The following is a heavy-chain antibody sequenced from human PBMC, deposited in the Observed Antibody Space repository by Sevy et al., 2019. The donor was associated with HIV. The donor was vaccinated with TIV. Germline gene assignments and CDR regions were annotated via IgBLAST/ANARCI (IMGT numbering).Heavy chain of an antibody. V-gene: IGHV4-31*03. CDR2: IHYSWST. CDR3: ARGRSAVATYYTWSTVAGYYFDY. J-gene: IGHJ4*02. D-gene: IGHD6-19*01. Sequence: SETLSLTCTVSGDSISSGANYWGWIRQHPVKGLEWIGYIHYSWSTYDNPSLKSRITMSVDTSKNQFSLKLRSVTAADTAVYYCARGRSAVATYYTWSTVAGYYFDYWGQGTLVTV. CDR1: GDSISSGANY.